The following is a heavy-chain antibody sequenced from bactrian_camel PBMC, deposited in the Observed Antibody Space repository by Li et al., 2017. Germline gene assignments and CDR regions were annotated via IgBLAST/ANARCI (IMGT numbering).Heavy chain of an antibody. D-gene: IGHD1*01. J-gene: IGHJ4*01. V-gene: IGHV3S56*01. CDR1: GFASNTWG. CDR3: AAATWNGYCSRVDVYRY. CDR2: ISTDGTS. Sequence: HVQLVESGGCAVQAGGSLRLSCTAPGFASNTWGMDRYRQPVGKEREFVSCISTDGTSSYADSVEGQFTVSKDRAKHTVYLQMISLKPEDTAMYYCAAATWNGYCSRVDVYRYWGQGTQVTVS.